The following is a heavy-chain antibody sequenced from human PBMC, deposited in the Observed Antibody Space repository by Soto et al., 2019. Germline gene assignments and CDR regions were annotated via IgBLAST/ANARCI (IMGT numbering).Heavy chain of an antibody. D-gene: IGHD3-3*01. CDR2: INSGGNT. CDR1: GGSLSSSSNF. CDR3: ATNPDLVY. V-gene: IGHV4-39*01. Sequence: SETLSLTCTVSGGSLSSSSNFWGWIRQPPGKGLEWIGCINSGGNTYYNPSLKSRVTMSVDTSRIQFSLNLSSMTAADTAVYYCATNPDLVYWGQGTQVTVSS. J-gene: IGHJ4*02.